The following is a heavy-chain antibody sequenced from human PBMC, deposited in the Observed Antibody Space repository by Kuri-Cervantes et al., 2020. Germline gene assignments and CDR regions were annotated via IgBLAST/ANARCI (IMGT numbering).Heavy chain of an antibody. J-gene: IGHJ2*01. CDR1: GFTFSSYG. D-gene: IGHD3-22*01. CDR3: ARGTYYYDSSGYYRRSYWYFDL. CDR2: TRNKANSYTT. V-gene: IGHV3-72*01. Sequence: GGSLRLSCAASGFTFSSYGMHWVRQAPGKGLEWVGRTRNKANSYTTEYAASVKGRFTISRDDSKNSLYLQMNSLKTEDTAVYYCARGTYYYDSSGYYRRSYWYFDLWGRGTLVTVSS.